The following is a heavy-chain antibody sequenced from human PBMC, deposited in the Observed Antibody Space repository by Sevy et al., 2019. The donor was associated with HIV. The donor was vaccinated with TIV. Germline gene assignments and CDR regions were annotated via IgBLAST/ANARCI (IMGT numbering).Heavy chain of an antibody. V-gene: IGHV3-30-3*01. CDR2: ISYDGSDK. Sequence: GGSLRLSCAASGFAFTNYYAMHWVRQAPGKGLEWVALISYDGSDKYYADSVKSRFTISRDNLKNTLYLQMNSLTTEDTAVYYCARPRANYVDHYFFFAMDVWGQGTTVTLSS. D-gene: IGHD4-17*01. J-gene: IGHJ6*02. CDR3: ARPRANYVDHYFFFAMDV. CDR1: GFAFTNYYA.